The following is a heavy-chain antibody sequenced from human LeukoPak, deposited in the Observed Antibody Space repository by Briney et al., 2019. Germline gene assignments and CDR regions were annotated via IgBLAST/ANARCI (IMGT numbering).Heavy chain of an antibody. V-gene: IGHV3-30*04. CDR1: GFTFSSYA. Sequence: PGGSLRLSCAASGFTFSSYAMHWVCQAPGKGLEWVAVISYDGSNKYYADSVKGRFTISRDNSKNTLYLQMNSLRAEDTAVYYCAKDLRDIVAAGFDYWGQGTLVTVSS. CDR3: AKDLRDIVAAGFDY. CDR2: ISYDGSNK. J-gene: IGHJ4*02. D-gene: IGHD5-12*01.